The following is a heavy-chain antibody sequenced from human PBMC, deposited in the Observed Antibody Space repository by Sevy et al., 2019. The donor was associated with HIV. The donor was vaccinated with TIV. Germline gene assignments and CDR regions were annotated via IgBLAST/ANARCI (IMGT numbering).Heavy chain of an antibody. CDR1: GFTFSGYW. Sequence: GGSLRLSCAASGFTFSGYWMSWVRQAPGKGLQWVANIKQDGSKNEFVDSVKGRFTISRDNPKKSLYLQMNSLRAEDTAVYYCAGESDGGFDYWGQGTLVTVSS. J-gene: IGHJ4*02. V-gene: IGHV3-7*01. D-gene: IGHD2-15*01. CDR3: AGESDGGFDY. CDR2: IKQDGSKN.